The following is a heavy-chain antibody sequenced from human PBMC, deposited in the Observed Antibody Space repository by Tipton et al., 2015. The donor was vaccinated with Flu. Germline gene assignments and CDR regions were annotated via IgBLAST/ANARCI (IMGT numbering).Heavy chain of an antibody. J-gene: IGHJ4*02. V-gene: IGHV4-39*07. CDR3: ARASGSGTYVIFDY. D-gene: IGHD3-10*01. CDR1: GGSISSNSYH. Sequence: TLSLTCSVSGGSISSNSYHWGWIRQPPGKGLEWIGSIYYTGDTFYSPSLRSRVTISLDTSKSQFSLKLISVTAADTAVYYCARASGSGTYVIFDYWGQGTIVTISS. CDR2: IYYTGDT.